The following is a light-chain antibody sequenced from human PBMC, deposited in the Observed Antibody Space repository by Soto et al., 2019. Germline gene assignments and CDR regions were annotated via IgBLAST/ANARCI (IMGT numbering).Light chain of an antibody. CDR3: QQYGSSPWT. Sequence: EIVLTQSRATLSLSPGETATLSCRASQSVSSSYLAWYQQKPGQAPRLLIYGASSRATGIPDRFSGSGSGTDFTLTISRLEPEDVAVYYCQQYGSSPWTFGQGTKVEIK. CDR2: GAS. J-gene: IGKJ1*01. CDR1: QSVSSSY. V-gene: IGKV3-20*01.